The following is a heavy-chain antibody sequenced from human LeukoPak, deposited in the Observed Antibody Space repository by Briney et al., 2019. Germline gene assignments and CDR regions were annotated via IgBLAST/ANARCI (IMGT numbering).Heavy chain of an antibody. V-gene: IGHV3-11*06. D-gene: IGHD3-22*01. Sequence: GGSLRLSCAASGFTFSDYYMSWIRQAPGKGLEWVSYISSSSSYTNYADSVKGRFTISRDNAKNSLYLQMNSLRAEDTAVYYCARDPRRYYYDSSGYAPSGYWGQGTLVTVSS. CDR2: ISSSSSYT. J-gene: IGHJ4*02. CDR3: ARDPRRYYYDSSGYAPSGY. CDR1: GFTFSDYY.